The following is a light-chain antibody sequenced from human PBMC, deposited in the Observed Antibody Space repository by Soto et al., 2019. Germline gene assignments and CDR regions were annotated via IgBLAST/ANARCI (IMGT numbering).Light chain of an antibody. V-gene: IGKV3-11*01. J-gene: IGKJ1*01. Sequence: EIVLTSSKAPLSSFPGDRVTLSCRASQYINTRLAWYQHRPGQAPRLLIYQTSIRAAGIPARFSASGSGTDFTLTISDVQPEDFALYYCHQRQSWPRTFGQGTKVDIK. CDR3: HQRQSWPRT. CDR1: QYINTR. CDR2: QTS.